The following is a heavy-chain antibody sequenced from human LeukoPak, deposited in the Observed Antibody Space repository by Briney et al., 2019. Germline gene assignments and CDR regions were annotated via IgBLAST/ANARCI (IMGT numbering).Heavy chain of an antibody. CDR3: ASRDGYKDAFDI. D-gene: IGHD5-24*01. Sequence: ASVKVSFKASGYTFTGYYMHWVRQAPGQGLEWMGWINPNSGGTNYAQKFQGRVTMTRDTSISTAYMELSRLRSDDTAVYYCASRDGYKDAFDIWGQGTMVTVSS. J-gene: IGHJ3*02. CDR2: INPNSGGT. CDR1: GYTFTGYY. V-gene: IGHV1-2*02.